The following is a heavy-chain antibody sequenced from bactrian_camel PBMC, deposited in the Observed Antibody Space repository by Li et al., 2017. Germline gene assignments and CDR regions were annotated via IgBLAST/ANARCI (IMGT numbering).Heavy chain of an antibody. Sequence: QLVESGGGSVQSGGSLRLSCVASAYTDSTVTMSWFRQAPGKEREDVAGIGEHDDTYYTGSVEGRFTISRDNAKNTLYLQMNSLKPEDTAMYYCAADPRGRYRGCPSLDALGSWGRGARGPRSPSP. D-gene: IGHD1*01. CDR2: IGEHDDT. CDR1: AYTDSTVT. V-gene: IGHV3S68*01. J-gene: IGHJ4*01.